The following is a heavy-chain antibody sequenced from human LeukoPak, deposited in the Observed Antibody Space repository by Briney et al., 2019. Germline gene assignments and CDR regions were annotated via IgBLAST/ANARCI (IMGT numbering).Heavy chain of an antibody. CDR2: INSDSGGT. J-gene: IGHJ5*02. Sequence: ASVKVSCKASGYTFTGDFIHWVRQAPGQGREWMGWINSDSGGTNYARKFQGRVTMTRDTSISTAYMELSSLRSDGTAVFYCARGNIAARRGENWFDPWGQGTLVTVSS. V-gene: IGHV1-2*02. CDR3: ARGNIAARRGENWFDP. CDR1: GYTFTGDF. D-gene: IGHD6-6*01.